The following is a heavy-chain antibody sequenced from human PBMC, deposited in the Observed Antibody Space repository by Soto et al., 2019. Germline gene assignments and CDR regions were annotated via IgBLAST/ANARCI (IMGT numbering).Heavy chain of an antibody. CDR3: ASCPYSCGWYFIY. Sequence: QVQLVQSGAEVKKPGASVKVSCKASGYTFTSYGISWVRPSPGQGLEWMGWISAYNCNTNYAQKLQGRVTMTADTSTSTAYLELMGLLYDVTAVYYCASCPYSCGWYFIYLGQGTLFTVA. J-gene: IGHJ4*02. CDR1: GYTFTSYG. V-gene: IGHV1-18*01. CDR2: ISAYNCNT. D-gene: IGHD6-19*01.